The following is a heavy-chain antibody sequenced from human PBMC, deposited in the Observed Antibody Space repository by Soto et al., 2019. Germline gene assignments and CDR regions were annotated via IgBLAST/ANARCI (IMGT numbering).Heavy chain of an antibody. J-gene: IGHJ6*02. CDR3: ARGGVLEWLLSSYYCYGMDV. CDR2: IYYSGST. D-gene: IGHD3-3*01. CDR1: GGSISSGDYY. V-gene: IGHV4-30-4*01. Sequence: SETLSLTCTISGGSISSGDYYWSWIRQPPGKGLEWIGYIYYSGSTYYNPSLKSRVTISVDTSKNQFSLKLSSVTAADTAVYYCARGGVLEWLLSSYYCYGMDVWGQGTTVTVSS.